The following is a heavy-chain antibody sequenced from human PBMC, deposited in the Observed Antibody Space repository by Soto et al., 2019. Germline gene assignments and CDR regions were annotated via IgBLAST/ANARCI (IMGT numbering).Heavy chain of an antibody. CDR2: IYYSGST. J-gene: IGHJ3*02. D-gene: IGHD6-13*01. Sequence: SETLSLTCTVSGGSISSYYWSWIRQPPGKGLEWIGYIYYSGSTNYNPSLKSRVTISVDTSKNQFSLKLSSVTAADTAVYYCGSGVAAADPWAFDIWGQGTMVTVSS. CDR1: GGSISSYY. CDR3: GSGVAAADPWAFDI. V-gene: IGHV4-59*01.